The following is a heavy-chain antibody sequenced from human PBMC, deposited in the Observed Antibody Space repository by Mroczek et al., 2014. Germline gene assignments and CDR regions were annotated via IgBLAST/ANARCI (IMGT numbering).Heavy chain of an antibody. D-gene: IGHD3-3*01. CDR3: ARDGGDFWSGYNNWFDP. Sequence: KESGPGLVKPSETLSLTCTVSGGSISSYYWSWIRQPPGKGLEWIGYIYYSGSTNYNPSLKSRVTISVDTSKNQFSLKLSSVTAADTAVYYCARDGGDFWSGYNNWFDPWGQGTLVTVSS. J-gene: IGHJ5*02. CDR1: GGSISSYY. CDR2: IYYSGST. V-gene: IGHV4-59*01.